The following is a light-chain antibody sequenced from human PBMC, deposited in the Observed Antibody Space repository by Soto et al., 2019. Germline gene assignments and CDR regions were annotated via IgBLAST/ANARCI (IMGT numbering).Light chain of an antibody. V-gene: IGLV2-14*01. CDR1: SSDVGAYNF. CDR3: ASLTTTSFV. Sequence: QSVLTQPASVSGSPGQSITISYTGTSSDVGAYNFVSWYQHHPDKAPKLMISEVSNRPSGVSDRFSGSKSGNTASLTISGLQAEDEADYYCASLTTTSFVFGTGTKVTVL. J-gene: IGLJ1*01. CDR2: EVS.